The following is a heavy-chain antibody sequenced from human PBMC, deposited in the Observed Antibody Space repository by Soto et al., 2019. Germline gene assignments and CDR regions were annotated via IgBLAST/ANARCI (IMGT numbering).Heavy chain of an antibody. CDR3: AREAILGVVQY. CDR1: GGSVSSGSYY. J-gene: IGHJ3*01. V-gene: IGHV4-61*01. D-gene: IGHD3-3*01. CDR2: IYYSGST. Sequence: QVQLQESGPGLVKPSETLSLTCAVSGGSVSSGSYYWTWIRQPPGKRLELIGYIYYSGSTNYNPTLQSRVTISLDPSKNQFSLKLSSVTAADTAVYYCAREAILGVVQYWGQGTMVTVSS.